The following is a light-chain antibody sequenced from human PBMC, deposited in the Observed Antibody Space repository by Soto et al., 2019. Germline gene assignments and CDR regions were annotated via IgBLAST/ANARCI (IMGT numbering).Light chain of an antibody. CDR2: EVS. CDR3: CSYTSSTTYV. CDR1: SSDVGGYKY. Sequence: QSVLTQPAPVSGSPGQSITISCSGTSSDVGGYKYVSWYQQHPGKAPKLMIYEVSNRPSGVSDRFSGSKSGNTASLTISGLQAEDEADYYCCSYTSSTTYVFGAGTKLTVL. J-gene: IGLJ1*01. V-gene: IGLV2-14*01.